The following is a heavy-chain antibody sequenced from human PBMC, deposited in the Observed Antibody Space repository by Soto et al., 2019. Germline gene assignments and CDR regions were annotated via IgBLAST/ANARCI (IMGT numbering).Heavy chain of an antibody. CDR3: ARDSPHPIVAPLAGFDP. Sequence: ASVKVSCKASGYTFTSYAMHWVCQAPGQRLEWMGWINAGNGNTKYSQKFQGRVTITRDTSASTAYMELSSLRSEDTAVYYCARDSPHPIVAPLAGFDPWGQGTLVTVSS. D-gene: IGHD5-12*01. V-gene: IGHV1-3*01. CDR1: GYTFTSYA. CDR2: INAGNGNT. J-gene: IGHJ5*02.